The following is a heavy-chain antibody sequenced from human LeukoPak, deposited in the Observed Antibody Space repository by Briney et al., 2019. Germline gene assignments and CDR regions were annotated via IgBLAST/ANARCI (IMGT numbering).Heavy chain of an antibody. Sequence: GGSLSLSCAASGFTFNSYAMHWVRQAPGKGLEWVAVISYDGSNKYYADSVKGRFTISRDNSRNTLYLQMNSLRAEDTAVYYCARPYCGGDCYSGRKDLQNWGQGTLVTVSS. CDR1: GFTFNSYA. CDR2: ISYDGSNK. D-gene: IGHD2-21*02. V-gene: IGHV3-30-3*01. CDR3: ARPYCGGDCYSGRKDLQN. J-gene: IGHJ1*01.